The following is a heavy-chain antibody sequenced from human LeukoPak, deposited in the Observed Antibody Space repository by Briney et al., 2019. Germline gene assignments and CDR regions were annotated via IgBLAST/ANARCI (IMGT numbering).Heavy chain of an antibody. V-gene: IGHV3-30*18. J-gene: IGHJ4*02. CDR3: AKDLLRELLGVVDY. CDR1: GFTFSSYG. D-gene: IGHD1-26*01. CDR2: ISYDGSNK. Sequence: GGSLRLSCAASGFTFSSYGMHWVRQAPGKGLEWVAVISYDGSNKYYADSVKGRFTISRDNSKNTLYLQMNSLRAEDTAVYYCAKDLLRELLGVVDYWGQGTLVTVSS.